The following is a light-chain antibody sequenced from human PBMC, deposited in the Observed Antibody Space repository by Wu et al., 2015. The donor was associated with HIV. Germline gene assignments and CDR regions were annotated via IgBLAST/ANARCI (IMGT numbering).Light chain of an antibody. CDR3: QQYGSSPLT. Sequence: EIVLTQSPGTLSLSPGERATLSCRARQSVSSNYLAWYQQEPGQAPRLLIYGASGRATGIPDRFSGSGSGTDFTLTITRLEPEDFAVYFCQQYGSSPLTFGGGTNVEIK. CDR2: GAS. J-gene: IGKJ4*01. CDR1: QSVSSNY. V-gene: IGKV3-20*01.